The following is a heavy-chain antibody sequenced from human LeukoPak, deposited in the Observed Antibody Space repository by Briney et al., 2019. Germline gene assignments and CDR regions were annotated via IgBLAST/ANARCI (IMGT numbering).Heavy chain of an antibody. CDR2: ISYGGSNK. J-gene: IGHJ5*01. D-gene: IGHD2-2*01. CDR1: GFIFSNYA. Sequence: PGRSLRLSWAASGFIFSNYALHWVRQAPGKGLQWVAVISYGGSNKYYAGSVKGRFTISRDNSKNTLYVQMNSLRAEDTAVYYCARDLVVVPAAMLDSWGQGTLVTVSS. CDR3: ARDLVVVPAAMLDS. V-gene: IGHV3-30-3*01.